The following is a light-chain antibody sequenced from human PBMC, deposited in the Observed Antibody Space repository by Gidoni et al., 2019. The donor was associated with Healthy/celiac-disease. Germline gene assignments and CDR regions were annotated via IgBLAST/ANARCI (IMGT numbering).Light chain of an antibody. J-gene: IGKJ4*01. V-gene: IGKV3-11*01. CDR1: QSVSSY. CDR3: QQRSNWPLT. Sequence: EIVLTQSPATLSWSPGERTTLSCRASQSVSSYLAWYQQKPGQAPRLLIYAASNRATGIPAMCSGSWSGTDFTLTISILEPEDFAVYYCQQRSNWPLTFGGGTKVEIK. CDR2: AAS.